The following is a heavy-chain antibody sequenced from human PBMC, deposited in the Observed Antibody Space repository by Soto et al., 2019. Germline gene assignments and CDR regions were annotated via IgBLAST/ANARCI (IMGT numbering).Heavy chain of an antibody. V-gene: IGHV2-70*04. CDR1: GFSLTTRGMS. CDR2: MEWDDES. Sequence: ASGPTLVNPTQTLTLTCTFSGFSLTTRGMSVTWIRQPPGKALEWLARMEWDDESFYSTSLRTRLTVSKDTSKNQVVLTMTNMDPVDTATYYCARAYSGAYCSFDFWGHGTQVTVSS. D-gene: IGHD1-26*01. CDR3: ARAYSGAYCSFDF. J-gene: IGHJ4*01.